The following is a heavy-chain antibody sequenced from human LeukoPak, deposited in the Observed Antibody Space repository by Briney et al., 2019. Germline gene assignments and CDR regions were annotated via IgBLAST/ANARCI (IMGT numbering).Heavy chain of an antibody. V-gene: IGHV4-59*01. CDR2: IYYSGST. CDR3: ARVGVLRYFDWVGENWFDP. J-gene: IGHJ5*02. D-gene: IGHD3-9*01. CDR1: GGSISSYY. Sequence: SETLSLTCTVSGGSISSYYWSWIRQPPGKGLEWIGYIYYSGSTNYNPSLKSRVTISVDTSKNQFSLKLSSVTAADTAVYYCARVGVLRYFDWVGENWFDPWGQGTLVTVSS.